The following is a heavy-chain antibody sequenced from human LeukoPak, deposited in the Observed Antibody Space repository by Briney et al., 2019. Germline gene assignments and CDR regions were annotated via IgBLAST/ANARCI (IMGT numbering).Heavy chain of an antibody. V-gene: IGHV3-23*01. D-gene: IGHD3-3*01. CDR1: GFTFTNYA. J-gene: IGHJ4*02. CDR3: AKKNDFWSGIPFDY. CDR2: MNGRGVST. Sequence: GGSLRLSCAASGFTFTNYAMSWVRQAPGKGLEWVSVMNGRGVSTYYADSVKGRFTISRDNSTNTVYLQMNSLRAEDTAVYYCAKKNDFWSGIPFDYWGQGTLVTVSS.